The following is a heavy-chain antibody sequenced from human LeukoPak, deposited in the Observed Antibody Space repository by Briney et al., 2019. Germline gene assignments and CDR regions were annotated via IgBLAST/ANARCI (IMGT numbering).Heavy chain of an antibody. D-gene: IGHD7-27*01. CDR3: AIDPNWGTHS. CDR2: IGSSGGGI. J-gene: IGHJ4*02. CDR1: GFTFSTYT. Sequence: GGSLRLSCAASGFTFSTYTMYWVRHPPGKGLEWVSIIGSSGGGIHYADSVKGRFTISRDNSKNALYLQMNSLRVGDTAVYYCAIDPNWGTHSWGQGVLVTVSS. V-gene: IGHV3-23*01.